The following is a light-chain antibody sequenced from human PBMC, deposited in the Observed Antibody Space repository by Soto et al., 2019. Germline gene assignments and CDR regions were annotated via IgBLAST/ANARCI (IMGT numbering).Light chain of an antibody. V-gene: IGLV1-40*01. CDR1: SSNIGAGYD. Sequence: QSVLTQPPSVSGAPGQRVTISCTGGSSNIGAGYDVHWYQQLPGTAPKLLIDGNIDRPSGVPDRFSGSKSGTSASLAITGLQAEDEADDYCQSYDTSLSGVVFGTGTKLTVL. CDR2: GNI. CDR3: QSYDTSLSGVV. J-gene: IGLJ1*01.